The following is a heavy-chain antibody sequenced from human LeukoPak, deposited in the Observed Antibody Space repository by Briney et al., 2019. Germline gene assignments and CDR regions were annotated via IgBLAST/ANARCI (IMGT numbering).Heavy chain of an antibody. D-gene: IGHD3-22*01. V-gene: IGHV4-59*12. J-gene: IGHJ5*02. CDR1: GGSISNYY. CDR3: ARGYYYDSSGQNWFDP. CDR2: IYYSGST. Sequence: PSETLSLTCTVSGGSISNYYWSWIRQPPGKGLEWIGHIYYSGSTNYNPSLKSRVTISVDRSKNQFSLKLSSVTAADTAVYYCARGYYYDSSGQNWFDPWGQGTLVTVSS.